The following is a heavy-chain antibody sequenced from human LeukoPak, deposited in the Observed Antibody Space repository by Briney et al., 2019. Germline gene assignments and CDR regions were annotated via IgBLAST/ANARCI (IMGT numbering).Heavy chain of an antibody. J-gene: IGHJ4*02. CDR2: INHSGST. CDR1: GGSFSGYY. Sequence: SETLSLTCAVYGGSFSGYYWSWIRQPPGKGLEWIGEINHSGSTNYNPSLTSRVTISVDTSKNQFSLKLSSVTAADTAVYYCARLSWSQYYYDSSGPDYWGQGTLVTVSS. V-gene: IGHV4-34*01. CDR3: ARLSWSQYYYDSSGPDY. D-gene: IGHD3-22*01.